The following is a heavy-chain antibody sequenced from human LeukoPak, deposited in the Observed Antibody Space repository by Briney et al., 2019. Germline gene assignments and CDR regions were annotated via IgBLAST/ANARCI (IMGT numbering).Heavy chain of an antibody. CDR3: ARRLALYSSSWYDP. D-gene: IGHD6-13*01. Sequence: SETLSLTCTVSGGSISSSSYYWGWIRQPPVKGLEWIGSIYYSGSTYYNPSLKSRVTISVDTSKNQFSLKLSSVTAADTAVYYCARRLALYSSSWYDPWGQGTLVTVSS. CDR2: IYYSGST. V-gene: IGHV4-39*07. CDR1: GGSISSSSYY. J-gene: IGHJ5*02.